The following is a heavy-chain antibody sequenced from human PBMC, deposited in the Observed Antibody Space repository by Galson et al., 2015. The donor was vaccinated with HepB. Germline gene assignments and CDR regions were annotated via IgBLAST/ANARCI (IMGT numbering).Heavy chain of an antibody. D-gene: IGHD7-27*01. Sequence: SLRLSCAASGFTNYWTHWVRQAPGRGLVWVSRINSDGSSTSYADSVKGRFTISRDNAKNTLYLQMNSLRDEDTAVYYCAREGRRTGEVTKAFDMWVQGTMVTVSS. CDR3: AREGRRTGEVTKAFDM. V-gene: IGHV3-74*01. J-gene: IGHJ3*02. CDR2: INSDGSST. CDR1: GFTNYW.